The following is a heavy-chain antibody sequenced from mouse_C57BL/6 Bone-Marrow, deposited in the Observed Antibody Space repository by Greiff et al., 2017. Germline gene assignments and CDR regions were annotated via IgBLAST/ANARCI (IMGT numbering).Heavy chain of an antibody. Sequence: QVQLQQPGAELVKPAASVKLSCKASGYTFTSYWMQWVKQRPGQGLEWIGEIDPSDSYTNYNQKFKGKATLTVDTSSSTAYMQLSSLTSEDSAVYYCARALYYGSTYYAMDYWGQGTSVTVSS. CDR3: ARALYYGSTYYAMDY. V-gene: IGHV1-50*01. D-gene: IGHD1-1*01. CDR2: IDPSDSYT. J-gene: IGHJ4*01. CDR1: GYTFTSYW.